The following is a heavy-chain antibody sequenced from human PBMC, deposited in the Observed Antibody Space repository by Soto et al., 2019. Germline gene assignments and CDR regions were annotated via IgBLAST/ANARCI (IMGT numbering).Heavy chain of an antibody. CDR3: ARYDYNGYYFDY. Sequence: ASVTVSCKASVYTFSTYYMHWVRQAPGQGYEWMGIINPSGGSTTYAQKFQGRVTMTRDTSTTTVYMELSSLRSEDTAVYYCARYDYNGYYFDYWGQGTLVTVSS. D-gene: IGHD4-4*01. CDR2: INPSGGST. V-gene: IGHV1-46*01. CDR1: VYTFSTYY. J-gene: IGHJ4*02.